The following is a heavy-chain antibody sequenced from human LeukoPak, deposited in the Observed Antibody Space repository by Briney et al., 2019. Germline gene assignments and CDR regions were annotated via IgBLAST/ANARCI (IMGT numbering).Heavy chain of an antibody. Sequence: GGSLRLSCAATGFTFSDYSMNWVRQAPGKWPEWVSGISGGGDVTYYADTVKGRFTISRDNSNNMVFLQMNSLRAEDTAVYHCAKDRHGGKSPFDDWGQGALVTVSS. CDR3: AKDRHGGKSPFDD. D-gene: IGHD4-23*01. V-gene: IGHV3-23*01. CDR2: ISGGGDVT. CDR1: GFTFSDYS. J-gene: IGHJ5*02.